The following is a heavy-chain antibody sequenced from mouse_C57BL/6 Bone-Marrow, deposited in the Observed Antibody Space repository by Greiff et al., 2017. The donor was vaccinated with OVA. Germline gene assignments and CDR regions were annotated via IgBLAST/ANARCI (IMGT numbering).Heavy chain of an antibody. CDR3: AREGGGYSWFAY. CDR2: IYPNSGST. CDR1: GYTFTSYW. Sequence: QVQLQQPGAELVKPGASVKLSCKASGYTFTSYWMHWVKQRPGQGLEWIGMIYPNSGSTNYNEKFKSKATLTVDKSSSAAYMQLSSLTSEDSAVYCCAREGGGYSWFAYWGQGTLVTVSA. J-gene: IGHJ3*01. D-gene: IGHD2-3*01. V-gene: IGHV1-64*01.